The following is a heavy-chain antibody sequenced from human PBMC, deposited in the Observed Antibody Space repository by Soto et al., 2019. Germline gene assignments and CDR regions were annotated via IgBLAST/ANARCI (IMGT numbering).Heavy chain of an antibody. CDR2: ISGSGGST. CDR1: GFTFSSYA. Sequence: PGGSLSLSCAASGFTFSSYAMSWVRQAPGKGQEWVSAISGSGGSTYYADSVKGRFTISRDNSKNTLYLQMNSLRAEDTAVYYCAKDYTVRKDPATSGHPFDYWGQGTLVTVSS. V-gene: IGHV3-23*01. J-gene: IGHJ4*02. CDR3: AKDYTVRKDPATSGHPFDY. D-gene: IGHD1-26*01.